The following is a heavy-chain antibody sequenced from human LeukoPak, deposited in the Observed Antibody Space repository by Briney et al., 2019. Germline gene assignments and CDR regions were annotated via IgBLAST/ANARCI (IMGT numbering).Heavy chain of an antibody. CDR1: GFTVSSNF. J-gene: IGHJ4*02. CDR2: IYSGGST. CDR3: ARDSPYGGKAGDFDY. V-gene: IGHV3-53*01. Sequence: PGGSLRLSCVASGFTVSSNFMSWVRHAPGKGLEWVSVIYSGGSTYFADSVKGGFTISRDNPKNTVYLQMNSLRAEDTAVYYCARDSPYGGKAGDFDYWGQGTLVTVSS. D-gene: IGHD4-23*01.